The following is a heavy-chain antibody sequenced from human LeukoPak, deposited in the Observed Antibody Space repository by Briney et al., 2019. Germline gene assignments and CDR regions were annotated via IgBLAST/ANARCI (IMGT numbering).Heavy chain of an antibody. V-gene: IGHV1-2*02. CDR2: INPNSGGT. CDR3: ARDQENNWFDP. CDR1: GHNFIDYY. J-gene: IGHJ5*02. Sequence: ASVKVSCKASGHNFIDYYMQWVRQAPGQGLEWMGWINPNSGGTSYAQKFQGRVTMTRDTSIRTVYMELSRLRSDDTAVYYCARDQENNWFDPWGQGTLVTVS.